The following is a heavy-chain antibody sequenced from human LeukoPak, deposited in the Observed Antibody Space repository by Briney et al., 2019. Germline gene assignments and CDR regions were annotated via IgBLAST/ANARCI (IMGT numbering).Heavy chain of an antibody. D-gene: IGHD1-26*01. J-gene: IGHJ4*02. V-gene: IGHV3-53*01. Sequence: TGGSLRLSCAASGIAVSGNYMSWVRQTPGKGLEWVSFISINTNTFYADSVRGRLTISRDTSKNTLLLQMNSLRDEDSAIYYCAIAQTWDGLFESWGQGTLVTVSS. CDR2: ISINTNT. CDR3: AIAQTWDGLFES. CDR1: GIAVSGNY.